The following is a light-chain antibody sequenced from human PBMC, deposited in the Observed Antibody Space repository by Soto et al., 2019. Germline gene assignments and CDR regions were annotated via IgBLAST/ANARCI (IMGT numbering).Light chain of an antibody. CDR2: RND. J-gene: IGLJ2*01. CDR1: SSNIGTNY. CDR3: AAWDDSLSGVV. V-gene: IGLV1-47*01. Sequence: QSVLTQPPSASATPGQRVTISCSGSSSNIGTNYVYWYQHLPGTAPKLLIYRNDQRPSGVPDRFAGSMSGTAASLAIGGLRSEDEADYYWAAWDDSLSGVVFGGGTKLTVL.